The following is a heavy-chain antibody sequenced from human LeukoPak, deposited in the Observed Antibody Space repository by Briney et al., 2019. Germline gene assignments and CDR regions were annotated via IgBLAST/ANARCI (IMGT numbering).Heavy chain of an antibody. CDR3: ARDYLKYYFDY. D-gene: IGHD3-16*02. CDR1: GYTFTSYG. J-gene: IGHJ4*02. V-gene: IGHV1-18*01. CDR2: ISAYNGNT. Sequence: GASVKVSCKAAGYTFTSYGFSWVRQAPGQGLEWMGWISAYNGNTNYAQKLQGRVTMTTDTSTSTAYMELRSLRSDDTAVYYCARDYLKYYFDYWGQGTLVTVSS.